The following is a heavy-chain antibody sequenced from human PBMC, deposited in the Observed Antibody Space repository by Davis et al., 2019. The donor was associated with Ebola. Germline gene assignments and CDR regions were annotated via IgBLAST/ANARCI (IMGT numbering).Heavy chain of an antibody. CDR3: ARTEYYYYGMDV. Sequence: GESLKISCKGSGYSFTSYWIGWVRQMPGKGLEWMGRIDPSDSYTNYSPSFQGHVTISADKSISTAYLQWSSLKASDTAMYYCARTEYYYYGMDVWGQGTTVTVSS. CDR2: IDPSDSYT. J-gene: IGHJ6*02. V-gene: IGHV5-10-1*01. CDR1: GYSFTSYW.